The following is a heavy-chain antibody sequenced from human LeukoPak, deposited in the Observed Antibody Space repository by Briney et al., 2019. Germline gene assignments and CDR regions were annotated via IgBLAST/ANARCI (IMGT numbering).Heavy chain of an antibody. V-gene: IGHV1-69*04. CDR2: IIPILGIA. J-gene: IGHJ4*02. D-gene: IGHD6-6*01. CDR3: ARDPRGGQLVGYDY. CDR1: GGTFSSYA. Sequence: ASVKVSCKASGGTFSSYAISWVRQAPGQGLEWMGRIIPILGIANYAQKFQGRVTITADESTSTAYMELSSLRSEDTAVYYCARDPRGGQLVGYDYWGQGTLVTVSS.